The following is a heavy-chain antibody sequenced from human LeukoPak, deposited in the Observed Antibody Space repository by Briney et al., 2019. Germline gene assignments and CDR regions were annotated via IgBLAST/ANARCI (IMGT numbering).Heavy chain of an antibody. CDR3: ARGHWYYDFWSGYYQTSHFDY. Sequence: PSQTLSLTCAVSGGSISSGGYSWSWIRQPPGKGLEWIGYIYHSGSTNYNPSLKSRVTISVDTSKNQFSLKLSSVTAADTAVYYCARGHWYYDFWSGYYQTSHFDYWGQGTLVTVSS. J-gene: IGHJ4*02. CDR2: IYHSGST. CDR1: GGSISSGGYS. D-gene: IGHD3-3*01. V-gene: IGHV4-30-2*01.